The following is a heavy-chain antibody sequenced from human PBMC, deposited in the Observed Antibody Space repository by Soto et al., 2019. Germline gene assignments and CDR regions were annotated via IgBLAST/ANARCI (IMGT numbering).Heavy chain of an antibody. V-gene: IGHV1-18*01. CDR3: AIDTGNSFDY. CDR1: GYTFNTYF. CDR2: ISPHNGNT. Sequence: HVQLVQSGGELKKPGASVKVSCNTSGYTFNTYFITWVRQAPGQGLEWMGWISPHNGNTNYAEKFQGRVTMTADTITKTASLELRTLRIDDTAVYYCAIDTGNSFDYWGQGTPVTVSS. J-gene: IGHJ4*02.